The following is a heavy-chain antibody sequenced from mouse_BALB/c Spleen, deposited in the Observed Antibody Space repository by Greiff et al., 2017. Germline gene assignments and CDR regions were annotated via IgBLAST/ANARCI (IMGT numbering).Heavy chain of an antibody. J-gene: IGHJ3*01. D-gene: IGHD3-1*01. CDR2: ISSGSSTI. V-gene: IGHV5-17*02. CDR3: ATGPAWFAY. Sequence: DVHLVESGGGLVQPGGSRKLSCAASGFTFSSFGMHWVRQAPEKGLEWVAYISSGSSTIYYADTVKGRFTISRDNPKNTLFLQMTSLRSEDTAMYYCATGPAWFAYWGQGTLVTVSA. CDR1: GFTFSSFG.